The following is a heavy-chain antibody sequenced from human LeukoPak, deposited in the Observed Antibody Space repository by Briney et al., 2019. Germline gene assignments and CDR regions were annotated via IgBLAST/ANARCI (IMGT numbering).Heavy chain of an antibody. CDR3: ARDYLDIVVVPAAMRYYYYGMDV. V-gene: IGHV1-18*01. J-gene: IGHJ6*02. D-gene: IGHD2-2*03. Sequence: VASVNVSCKASGYTFTSYGISWVRQAPGQGLEWMGWISAYNGNTNYAQKLQGRVTMTTDTSTSTAYMELRSLRSDDTAVYYCARDYLDIVVVPAAMRYYYYGMDVWGQGTTVTVSS. CDR2: ISAYNGNT. CDR1: GYTFTSYG.